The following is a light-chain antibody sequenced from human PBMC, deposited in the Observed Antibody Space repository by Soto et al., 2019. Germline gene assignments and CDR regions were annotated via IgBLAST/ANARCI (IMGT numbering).Light chain of an antibody. J-gene: IGKJ1*01. CDR1: QSVGSRF. V-gene: IGKV3-20*01. CDR2: GTF. CDR3: QQYGSSPTWT. Sequence: EIALTQSPGTLSLSPGERATLSCRASQSVGSRFLAWYQQKPGQAPRLLISGTFSRATGIPDRFSGSGSGTDFTRTISRLEPEDFAVYYCQQYGSSPTWTFGQGTKVDIK.